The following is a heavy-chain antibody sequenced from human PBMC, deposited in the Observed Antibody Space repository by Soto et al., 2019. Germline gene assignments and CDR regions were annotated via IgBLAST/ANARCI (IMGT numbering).Heavy chain of an antibody. CDR1: GFTFGNYA. CDR3: AKEITMARGAYFDY. CDR2: TTGSGGST. D-gene: IGHD3-10*01. V-gene: IGHV3-23*01. Sequence: GGSLRLSCGASGFTFGNYAMNWVRQAPGKGLEWVSATTGSGGSTFYADSVKGRFTMSRDNSKNTLYLQMNSLRSEDTAVYYCAKEITMARGAYFDYWGQGTLVTVSS. J-gene: IGHJ4*02.